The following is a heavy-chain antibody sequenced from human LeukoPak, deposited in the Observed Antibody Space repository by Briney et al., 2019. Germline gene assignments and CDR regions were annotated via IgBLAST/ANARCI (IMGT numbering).Heavy chain of an antibody. J-gene: IGHJ4*02. CDR2: IYTSGST. Sequence: SETLSLTCTVSGGSISSGSYYWRWIRQPAGKGLEWIGRIYTSGSTNYNPFLKSRVTISVDTSKNQFSLKLSSVTAADTAVYYCATTMVRGDLTGFDYWGQGTLVTVSS. CDR1: GGSISSGSYY. V-gene: IGHV4-61*02. CDR3: ATTMVRGDLTGFDY. D-gene: IGHD3-10*01.